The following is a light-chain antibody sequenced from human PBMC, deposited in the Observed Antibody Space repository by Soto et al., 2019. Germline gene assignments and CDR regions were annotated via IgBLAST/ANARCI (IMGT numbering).Light chain of an antibody. CDR2: VTS. J-gene: IGKJ1*01. CDR1: QNISKF. V-gene: IGKV1-39*01. CDR3: QQTYRRPGT. Sequence: DIQMTQSPSFLSASVGDRVTVTCRPSQNISKFLNWYQEKPGKPPKILIYVTSNLENGVPSRFKGSGSGTDFALTINGLQPEDFATYYWQQTYRRPGTFGQGTRV.